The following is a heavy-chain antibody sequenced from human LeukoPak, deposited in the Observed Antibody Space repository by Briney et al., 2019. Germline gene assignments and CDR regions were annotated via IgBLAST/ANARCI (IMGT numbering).Heavy chain of an antibody. V-gene: IGHV4-38-2*02. Sequence: SETLSLTCIVSGYSISSSYFWGWVRQPPGKGLEWIGSIFHSGSVYYNPSLKSRVTISVDPSKNRCSRKLSSVTAAGTAVNYRARRTSIAARLHYYHIDGGGKGTTVTVSS. J-gene: IGHJ6*03. CDR3: ARRTSIAARLHYYHIDG. D-gene: IGHD6-6*01. CDR2: IFHSGSV. CDR1: GYSISSSYF.